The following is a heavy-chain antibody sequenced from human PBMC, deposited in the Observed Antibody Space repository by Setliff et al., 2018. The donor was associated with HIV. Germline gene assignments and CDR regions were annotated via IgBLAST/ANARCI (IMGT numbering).Heavy chain of an antibody. Sequence: SETLSLTCIASGGSIRSDNHFWSWVRQPPGKGLEWIGFIDYIGRPYYNPSLNSRVSISVDTARNQFTLNLWSVTAADTAVYFCAREVKDVSDSDAFDIWGQGTTVTVSS. CDR1: GGSIRSDNHF. CDR2: IDYIGRP. J-gene: IGHJ3*02. V-gene: IGHV4-30-4*08. CDR3: AREVKDVSDSDAFDI. D-gene: IGHD2-21*01.